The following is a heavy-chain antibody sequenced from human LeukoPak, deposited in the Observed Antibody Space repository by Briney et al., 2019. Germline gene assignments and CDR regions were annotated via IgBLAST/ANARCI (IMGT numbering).Heavy chain of an antibody. CDR2: IIPIFGTA. V-gene: IGHV1-69*06. CDR3: ASAGGGDPYYYGSGSYFYYYGMDV. D-gene: IGHD3-10*01. Sequence: ASVKVSCKASGGTFSSYAISWVRQALGQGLEWMGGIIPIFGTANYAQKFQGRVTITADKSTSTAYMELSSLRSEETAVYYCASAGGGDPYYYGSGSYFYYYGMDVWGKGTTVTVSS. CDR1: GGTFSSYA. J-gene: IGHJ6*04.